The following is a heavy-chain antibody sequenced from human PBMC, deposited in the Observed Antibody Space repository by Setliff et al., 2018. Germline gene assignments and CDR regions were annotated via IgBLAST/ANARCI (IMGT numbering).Heavy chain of an antibody. D-gene: IGHD7-27*01. CDR3: ARGPGGATGEGFDI. CDR1: DGVLYGYY. J-gene: IGHJ3*02. V-gene: IGHV4-4*07. Sequence: SETLSLTCTVSDGVLYGYYWSWIRKPPGKGLEWIGRIYTNGGTNYSPSLKSRVTMSIDTSKNQFSLKLNSVTAADTAFYYCARGPGGATGEGFDIWGQGTMVTVSS. CDR2: IYTNGGT.